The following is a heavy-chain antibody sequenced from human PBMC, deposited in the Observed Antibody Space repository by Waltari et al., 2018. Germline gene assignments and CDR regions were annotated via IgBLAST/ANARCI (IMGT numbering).Heavy chain of an antibody. Sequence: QVQLHESGPGLVKPAQTLSLTCTVSGGSFRSGRCYWNWIRQPAGKGLEWIGFIYTSGSTNYNPSLKSRVTISADTSKNQFSLKLTSVTAADTAVYYCAREGGFSYRSEHWGQGALVTVAS. CDR3: AREGGFSYRSEH. CDR2: IYTSGST. CDR1: GGSFRSGRCY. D-gene: IGHD3-10*01. J-gene: IGHJ4*02. V-gene: IGHV4-61*09.